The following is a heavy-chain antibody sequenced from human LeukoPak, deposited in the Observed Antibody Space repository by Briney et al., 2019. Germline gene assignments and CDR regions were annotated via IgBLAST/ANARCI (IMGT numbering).Heavy chain of an antibody. CDR2: INPNSGGT. J-gene: IGHJ4*02. D-gene: IGHD5-18*01. CDR1: GYTFTGYY. V-gene: IGHV1-2*02. Sequence: ASVKVSCKASGYTFTGYYMHWVRQAPGQGLEWMGWINPNSGGTNYAQKFQGRVTMTRGTSISTAYMELSRLRSDDTAVYYCARDRSPYSYGIDYFDYWGQGTLVTVSS. CDR3: ARDRSPYSYGIDYFDY.